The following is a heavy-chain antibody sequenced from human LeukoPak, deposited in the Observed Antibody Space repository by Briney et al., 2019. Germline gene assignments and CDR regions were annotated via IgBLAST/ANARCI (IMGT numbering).Heavy chain of an antibody. V-gene: IGHV4-61*02. CDR3: ARGYDSSGYYFDY. Sequence: SQTLSLTCTVSGGSISSGSYYWGWLRQPAGKGLEWIVRIYTSGSTNYNPSLKSRVTISVDTSKNHFSLKLSSVTDADTAVYYCARGYDSSGYYFDYWGQGTLVTVSS. D-gene: IGHD3-22*01. J-gene: IGHJ4*02. CDR2: IYTSGST. CDR1: GGSISSGSYY.